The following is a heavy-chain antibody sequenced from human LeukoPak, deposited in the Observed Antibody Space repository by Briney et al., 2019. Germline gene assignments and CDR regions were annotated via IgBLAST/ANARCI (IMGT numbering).Heavy chain of an antibody. CDR3: ATGYGSGRGGFDI. CDR1: GYGSPTYW. CDR2: IYPHDSDT. D-gene: IGHD6-19*01. J-gene: IGHJ3*02. V-gene: IGHV5-51*01. Sequence: ESLKTSCLGSGYGSPTYWNAWVRQMPGKGVEYMVSIYPHDSDTRYSPSFQGQVTISADKSISNAYLQWSSLRASDTAMYFCATGYGSGRGGFDIWGQGKKVTVSS.